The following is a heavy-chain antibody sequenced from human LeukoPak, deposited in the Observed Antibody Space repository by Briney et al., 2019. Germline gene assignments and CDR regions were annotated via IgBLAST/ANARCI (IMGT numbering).Heavy chain of an antibody. CDR1: GFSFSSYW. CDR3: ARDPGRGFDC. Sequence: GGSLRLSCAASGFSFSSYWMTWVCQVPGKELEWVANIKEDGSERKYVDSVKGRFTISRDNAKNSLFLQMSSLRAVDTAVYYCARDPGRGFDCWGQGTLVTVSS. J-gene: IGHJ4*02. V-gene: IGHV3-7*01. CDR2: IKEDGSER.